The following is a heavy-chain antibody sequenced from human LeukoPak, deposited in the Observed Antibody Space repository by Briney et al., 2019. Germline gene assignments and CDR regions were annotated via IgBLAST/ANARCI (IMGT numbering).Heavy chain of an antibody. Sequence: GGSLRLSCAASGFTSRRYAMHWVRQAPGKGLEWVAVISYDGSNKYYADSVKGRFTISRDNSKNTLYLQMNSLRAEDTAVYYCAVNGGSGSYYDLGRLDYYYYGMDVWGQGTTVTVSS. CDR2: ISYDGSNK. CDR3: AVNGGSGSYYDLGRLDYYYYGMDV. CDR1: GFTSRRYA. J-gene: IGHJ6*02. D-gene: IGHD3-10*01. V-gene: IGHV3-30-3*01.